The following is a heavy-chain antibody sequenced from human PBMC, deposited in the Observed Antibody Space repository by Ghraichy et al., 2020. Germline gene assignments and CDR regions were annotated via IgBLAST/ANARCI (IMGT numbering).Heavy chain of an antibody. J-gene: IGHJ6*02. CDR3: ARDNVDIVATIHRPHYYYYGMDV. V-gene: IGHV6-1*01. CDR2: TYYRSKWYN. CDR1: GDSVSSNSAA. Sequence: SQTLSLTCAISGDSVSSNSAAWNWIRQSPSRGLEWLGRTYYRSKWYNDYAVSVKSRITINPDTSKNQFSLQLNSVTPEDTAVYYCARDNVDIVATIHRPHYYYYGMDVWGQGTTVTVSS. D-gene: IGHD5-12*01.